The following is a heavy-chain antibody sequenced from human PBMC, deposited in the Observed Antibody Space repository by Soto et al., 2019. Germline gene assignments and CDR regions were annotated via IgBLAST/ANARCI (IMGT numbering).Heavy chain of an antibody. CDR2: ISSSSTI. D-gene: IGHD3-22*01. CDR1: GFTFSSYS. J-gene: IGHJ4*02. CDR3: ARDRLDSSGYCNDY. Sequence: HPGGSLRLSCAASGFTFSSYSMNWVRQAPGKGLEWVSYISSSSTIYYADSVKGRFTISRDNAKNSLYLQMNSLRDEDTAVYYCARDRLDSSGYCNDYWGQGTLVTVSS. V-gene: IGHV3-48*02.